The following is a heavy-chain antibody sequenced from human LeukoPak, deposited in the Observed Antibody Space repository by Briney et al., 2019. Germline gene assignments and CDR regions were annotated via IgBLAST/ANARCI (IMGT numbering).Heavy chain of an antibody. D-gene: IGHD1-1*01. Sequence: GAAVKVSCMASGYTFTNYYMRWVRQAPGPGLEWMGIIKPSGGSTTYTQKFHGRVTMTRATYTSTVYMELSRLRSEDTALYYCARDRNRPANYYCYFWGRGNLVPVSS. V-gene: IGHV1-46*01. J-gene: IGHJ4*02. CDR3: ARDRNRPANYYCYF. CDR1: GYTFTNYY. CDR2: IKPSGGST.